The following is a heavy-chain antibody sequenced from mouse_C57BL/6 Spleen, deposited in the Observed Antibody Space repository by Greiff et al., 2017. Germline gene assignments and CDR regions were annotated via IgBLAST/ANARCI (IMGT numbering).Heavy chain of an antibody. CDR3: ARGNDGYPYYFDY. J-gene: IGHJ2*01. D-gene: IGHD2-3*01. Sequence: VKLQESGPELVKPGASVKISCKASGYAFSSSWMNWVKQRPGKGLEWIGRIYPGDGDTNYNGKFKGKATLTADKSSSTAYMQLSSLTSEDSAVYFCARGNDGYPYYFDYWGQGTTLTVSS. CDR2: IYPGDGDT. V-gene: IGHV1-82*01. CDR1: GYAFSSSW.